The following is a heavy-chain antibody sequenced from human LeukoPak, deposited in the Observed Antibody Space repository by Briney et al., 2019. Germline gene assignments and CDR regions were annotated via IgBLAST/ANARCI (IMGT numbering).Heavy chain of an antibody. J-gene: IGHJ6*03. Sequence: PGGSLRLSCVVSGFTFSTYWMSWVRQAPGKGLEWVSYISSSSFKIGYADSVKGRFTISRDNSKNSLYLQMDSLRVEGTAVYYCVRDPSYGSSWYYYMDVWGKGTTVTVSS. CDR1: GFTFSTYW. D-gene: IGHD6-13*01. CDR2: ISSSSFKI. CDR3: VRDPSYGSSWYYYMDV. V-gene: IGHV3-48*04.